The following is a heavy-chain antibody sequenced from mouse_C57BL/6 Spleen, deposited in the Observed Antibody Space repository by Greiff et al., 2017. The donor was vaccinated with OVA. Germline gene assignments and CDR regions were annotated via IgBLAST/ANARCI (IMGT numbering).Heavy chain of an antibody. Sequence: QVQLQQSGPELVKPGASVKISCKASGYAFSSSWMNWVKQRPGKGLEWIGRIYPGDGDTNYNGKFKGKATLTADKTSSTAYMQLLSLTSEDAAVYVCARSHSSGPWFACWGQGTLVTVSA. D-gene: IGHD3-2*02. CDR1: GYAFSSSW. CDR3: ARSHSSGPWFAC. J-gene: IGHJ3*01. V-gene: IGHV1-82*01. CDR2: IYPGDGDT.